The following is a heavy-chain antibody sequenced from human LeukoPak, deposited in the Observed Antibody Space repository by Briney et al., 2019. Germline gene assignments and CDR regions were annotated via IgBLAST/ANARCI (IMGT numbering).Heavy chain of an antibody. CDR3: AKDPEYSSGWYLDY. CDR1: GYTFSSYA. J-gene: IGHJ4*02. D-gene: IGHD6-19*01. V-gene: IGHV3-23*01. CDR2: ISGSGGTT. Sequence: EASVKVSCKASGYTFSSYAMSWVRQAPGKGLEWVSAISGSGGTTYYADSVKGRFTISRDNSKNTLYLQMSSLRAEDSAVYYCAKDPEYSSGWYLDYWGQGTLVTVSS.